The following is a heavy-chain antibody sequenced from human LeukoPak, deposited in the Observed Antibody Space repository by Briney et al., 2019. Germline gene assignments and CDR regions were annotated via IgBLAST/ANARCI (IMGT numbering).Heavy chain of an antibody. CDR3: AREVYTPGSYYSDS. V-gene: IGHV3-74*01. Sequence: GGSLRLSCAASGFTFSSYWMHWVRQAPGKGLVWVSRMNADGSTTNYADSVKGRFTISRDNAKNTLYLQMHSLRVEDTAVYYCAREVYTPGSYYSDSWRQGTLVTVSP. D-gene: IGHD3-10*01. CDR2: MNADGSTT. CDR1: GFTFSSYW. J-gene: IGHJ4*02.